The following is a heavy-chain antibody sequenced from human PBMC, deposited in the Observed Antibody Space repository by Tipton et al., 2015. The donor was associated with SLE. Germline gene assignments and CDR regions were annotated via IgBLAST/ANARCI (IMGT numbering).Heavy chain of an antibody. D-gene: IGHD1-20*01. CDR2: INHSGST. CDR1: GGSFSGYY. CDR3: ARDPGYNWNDGYYYGMDV. Sequence: TLSLTCAVYGGSFSGYYWSWIRQPPGKGLEWIGEINHSGSTNYNPSLKSRVTISVDTSKNQFSLKLSSVTAADTAVYYCARDPGYNWNDGYYYGMDVWGQGTTVTVSS. V-gene: IGHV4-34*01. J-gene: IGHJ6*02.